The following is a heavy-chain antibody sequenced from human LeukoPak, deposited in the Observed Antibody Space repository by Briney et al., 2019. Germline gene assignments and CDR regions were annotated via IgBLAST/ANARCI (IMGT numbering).Heavy chain of an antibody. CDR3: ARDYYSSSWYGSSGFFDY. Sequence: GGSLGLSCAASGFTFSSYSMNWVRQAPGKGLEWVSSISSSSSYIYYADSVKGRFTISRDNAKNSLYLQMNSLRAEDTAVYYCARDYYSSSWYGSSGFFDYWGQGTLVTVSS. CDR2: ISSSSSYI. V-gene: IGHV3-21*01. CDR1: GFTFSSYS. D-gene: IGHD6-13*01. J-gene: IGHJ4*02.